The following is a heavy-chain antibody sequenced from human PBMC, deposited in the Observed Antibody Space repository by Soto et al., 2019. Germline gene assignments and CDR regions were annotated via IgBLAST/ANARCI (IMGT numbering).Heavy chain of an antibody. CDR2: IYYRGST. J-gene: IGHJ4*02. D-gene: IGHD1-26*01. V-gene: IGHV4-31*03. CDR3: ARASLGSYLVY. CDR1: GGSISSGGYY. Sequence: QVQLQESGPGLVKPSQTLSLTCTVSGGSISSGGYYWIWIRQHPGKGLERIGYIYYRGSTYYNPSLKSRVTLSVDTSKSHSSLKLSSLTAADTAVYYCARASLGSYLVYWGQGTLVTVSS.